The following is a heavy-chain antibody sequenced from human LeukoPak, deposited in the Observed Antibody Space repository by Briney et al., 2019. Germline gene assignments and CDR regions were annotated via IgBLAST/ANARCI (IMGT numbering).Heavy chain of an antibody. CDR1: GFTLSRYA. V-gene: IGHV3-23*01. J-gene: IGHJ4*02. CDR2: ISTSGNT. D-gene: IGHD3-22*01. Sequence: PGGSLRLSCAASGFTLSRYAMNWVRQAPGKGLEWVSLISTSGNTHYADSVEGRFTISRDNSKNTLYLQMNSLRAEATAVYHCAKDLDSSGDYSYRYWGQGTLVTVSS. CDR3: AKDLDSSGDYSYRY.